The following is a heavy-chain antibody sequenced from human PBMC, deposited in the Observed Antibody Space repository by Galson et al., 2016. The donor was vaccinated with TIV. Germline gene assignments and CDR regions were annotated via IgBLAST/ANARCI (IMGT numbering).Heavy chain of an antibody. J-gene: IGHJ6*02. V-gene: IGHV3-11*01. CDR3: ARYSGRFYALDV. D-gene: IGHD1-26*01. Sequence: SLRLSCAASGFTLSDYYMTWIRQAPGQGLEWLSFINYGGSPKYDADSMKGRLTTSRDIDKNSIYLDMSSLRAGDTAVYYCARYSGRFYALDVWGQGTTVSVSS. CDR2: INYGGSPK. CDR1: GFTLSDYY.